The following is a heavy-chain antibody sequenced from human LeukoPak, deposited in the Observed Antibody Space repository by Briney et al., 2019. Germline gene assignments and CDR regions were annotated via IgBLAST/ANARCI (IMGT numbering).Heavy chain of an antibody. D-gene: IGHD3-3*01. Sequence: GGSLRLSCAASGFTFSSYWMSWVRQAPGKGLEWVANIKQDGSEKYYVDSVKGRFTISRDNAKNSLYLQMNSLRAEDTAVYYCASRHYDFWSGYLDDAFDIWGQGTMVTVS. V-gene: IGHV3-7*01. CDR2: IKQDGSEK. CDR3: ASRHYDFWSGYLDDAFDI. J-gene: IGHJ3*02. CDR1: GFTFSSYW.